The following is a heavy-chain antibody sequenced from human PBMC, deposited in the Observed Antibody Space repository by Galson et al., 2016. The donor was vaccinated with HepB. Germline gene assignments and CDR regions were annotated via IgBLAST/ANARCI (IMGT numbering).Heavy chain of an antibody. D-gene: IGHD3-3*01. J-gene: IGHJ6*02. Sequence: SVKVSCKASGYTFSNYGISWVRQAPGQGLEWMGWISGYNGNSNYAQNLQGRVTMTTDTSTSTANMELRSLRSDDTAVYYCARVKWDDSWSGYQYDNYYYYGMDVWGQGTTVTVSS. CDR3: ARVKWDDSWSGYQYDNYYYYGMDV. V-gene: IGHV1-18*01. CDR2: ISGYNGNS. CDR1: GYTFSNYG.